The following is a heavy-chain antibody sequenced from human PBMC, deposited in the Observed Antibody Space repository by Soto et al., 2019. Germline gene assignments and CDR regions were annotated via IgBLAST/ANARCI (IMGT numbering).Heavy chain of an antibody. CDR2: ISSSSSYT. D-gene: IGHD5-18*01. V-gene: IGHV3-11*06. Sequence: GGSLRLSCAASGFTFSDYYMSWIRQAPGKGLEWVSYISSSSSYTNYADSVKGRFTISRDNAKNSLYLQMNSLRAEDTAVYYCARVRRLRTWIQPPEQQDYFDYWGQGTLVTVSS. CDR1: GFTFSDYY. CDR3: ARVRRLRTWIQPPEQQDYFDY. J-gene: IGHJ4*02.